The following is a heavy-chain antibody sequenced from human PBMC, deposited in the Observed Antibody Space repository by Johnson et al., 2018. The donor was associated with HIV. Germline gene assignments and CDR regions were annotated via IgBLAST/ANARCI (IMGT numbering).Heavy chain of an antibody. CDR3: AKARGSSGYYDAFDI. CDR2: IYSGGST. D-gene: IGHD3-22*01. CDR1: GFTVSSNY. Sequence: VQLMESGGGLIQPGGSLRLSCAASGFTVSSNYMSWVRQAPGKGLEWVSVIYSGGSTSYSDSVKGRLTISRDDSKNKLYLQMNSQRAEETALYRCAKARGSSGYYDAFDIWCQGTMVTVSS. J-gene: IGHJ3*02. V-gene: IGHV3-53*01.